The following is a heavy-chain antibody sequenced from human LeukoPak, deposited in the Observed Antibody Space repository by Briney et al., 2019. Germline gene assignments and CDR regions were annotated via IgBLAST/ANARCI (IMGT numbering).Heavy chain of an antibody. D-gene: IGHD3-3*01. Sequence: SETLSLTCAVYGGSFSGYYWSWTRQPPGKGLEWIGEINHSGSTNYNPSLKSRVTISVDTSKNQFSLKLSSVTAADTAVYYCARGLYRSGYASDSWGQETLVTVSS. CDR3: ARGLYRSGYASDS. CDR2: INHSGST. CDR1: GGSFSGYY. J-gene: IGHJ4*02. V-gene: IGHV4-34*01.